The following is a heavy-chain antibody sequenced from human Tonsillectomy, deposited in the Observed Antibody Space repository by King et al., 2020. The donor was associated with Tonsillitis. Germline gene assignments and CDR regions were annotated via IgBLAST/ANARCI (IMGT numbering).Heavy chain of an antibody. V-gene: IGHV1-8*01. J-gene: IGHJ3*02. Sequence: VQLVESGAEVKKPGASLKVSCRASVITFSSCDINWGRQATGKGAEWMGCMNPDSGNTCYAQKVQGRVTMTRDTSISTAYMELSSLRSEDTAVYYCARSFGTTSRGFDIWGQGTMVTVSS. CDR2: MNPDSGNT. CDR3: ARSFGTTSRGFDI. CDR1: VITFSSCD. D-gene: IGHD3-10*01.